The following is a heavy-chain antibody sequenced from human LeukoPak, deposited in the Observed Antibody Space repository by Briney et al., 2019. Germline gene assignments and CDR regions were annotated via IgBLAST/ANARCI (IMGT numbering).Heavy chain of an antibody. J-gene: IGHJ4*02. CDR1: GFTFSSYA. Sequence: PGGSLRLSCAASGFTFSSYAMSWVRQAPGKGLEWVSAISGSGGSTYYADSVKGRFTISRDNAKNTLYLQMNSLRAEDTAVYYCARIPYCSSTNCYPSDYWGQGTLVTVSS. CDR2: ISGSGGST. D-gene: IGHD2-2*01. CDR3: ARIPYCSSTNCYPSDY. V-gene: IGHV3-23*01.